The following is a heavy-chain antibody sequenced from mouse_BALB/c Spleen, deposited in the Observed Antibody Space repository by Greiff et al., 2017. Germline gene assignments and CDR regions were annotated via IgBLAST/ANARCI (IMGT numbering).Heavy chain of an antibody. Sequence: VKLVESGAELMKPGASVKISCKATGYTFSSYWIEWVKQRPGHGLEWIGEILPGSGSTNYNEKFKGKATFTADTSSNTAYMQLSSLTSEDSAVYYCARYYGSSSYAMDYWGQGTSVTVSS. CDR1: GYTFSSYW. D-gene: IGHD1-1*01. V-gene: IGHV1-9*01. CDR3: ARYYGSSSYAMDY. J-gene: IGHJ4*01. CDR2: ILPGSGST.